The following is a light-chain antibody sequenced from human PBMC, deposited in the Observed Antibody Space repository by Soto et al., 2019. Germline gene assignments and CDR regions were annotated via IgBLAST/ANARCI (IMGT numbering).Light chain of an antibody. CDR3: QQYNKWPLT. CDR1: QSVSAY. J-gene: IGKJ4*01. Sequence: EIVMTQSPATLSVSPGERATLSCRASQSVSAYLAWYQQKPGQAPRLLIHGSSTRATDIPARFSGSGSGTEFTLTISSLQSEDFAVYYCQQYNKWPLTFGGGTKVEI. V-gene: IGKV3-15*01. CDR2: GSS.